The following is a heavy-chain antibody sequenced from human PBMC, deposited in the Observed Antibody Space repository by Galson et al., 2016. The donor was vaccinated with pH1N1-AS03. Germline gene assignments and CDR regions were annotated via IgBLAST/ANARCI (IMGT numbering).Heavy chain of an antibody. D-gene: IGHD3-10*01. V-gene: IGHV2-5*02. CDR2: LYWDADQ. J-gene: IGHJ4*02. CDR3: AHSVITTVREPSYYFES. Sequence: PALVNPTQTLTLTCTFSGFSLTTSGVGVAWIRQPPGKALEWLALLYWDADQRYSPSLKSSLTITTDTSKNQVVLTLTNMDPVDTATYYCAHSVITTVREPSYYFESWGQGTLVTVSS. CDR1: GFSLTTSGVG.